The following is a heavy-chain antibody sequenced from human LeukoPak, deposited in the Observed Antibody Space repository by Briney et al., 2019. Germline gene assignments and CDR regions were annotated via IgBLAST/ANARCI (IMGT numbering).Heavy chain of an antibody. CDR1: GFTFRSSS. D-gene: IGHD1-26*01. Sequence: GGSLRLSCAASGFTFRSSSMNWVRQAPGKGLEWVSYISSSSTIYYADSVKGRFTISRDNAKNSLYLQMNSLRAEDTAVYYCARDRRSGSFDYWGQGTLVTVSS. V-gene: IGHV3-48*01. J-gene: IGHJ4*02. CDR3: ARDRRSGSFDY. CDR2: ISSSSTI.